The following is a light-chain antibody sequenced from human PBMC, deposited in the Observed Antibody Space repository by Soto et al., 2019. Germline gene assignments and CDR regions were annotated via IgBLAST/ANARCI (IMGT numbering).Light chain of an antibody. J-gene: IGKJ1*01. V-gene: IGKV3-11*01. Sequence: VMPQYTATLSVSPGERVTLSCMASQSVRSNLAWYQQKPGQPPRLLIYDASKRATGVPARFSGSGSGTDFTLTITTLEPEDFAVYFCQQRANWPPVTFGQGTKVDIK. CDR3: QQRANWPPVT. CDR2: DAS. CDR1: QSVRSN.